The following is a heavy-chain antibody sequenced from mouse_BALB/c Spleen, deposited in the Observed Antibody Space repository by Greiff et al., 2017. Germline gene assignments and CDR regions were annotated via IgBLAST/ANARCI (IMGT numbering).Heavy chain of an antibody. J-gene: IGHJ2*01. V-gene: IGHV14-3*02. CDR1: GFNIKDTY. D-gene: IGHD1-1*01. CDR2: IDPANGNT. CDR3: ARGYYGSTYAMDY. Sequence: EVKLVESGAELVKPGASVKLSCTASGFNIKDTYMHWVKQRPEQGLEWIGRIDPANGNTKYDPKFQGKATITADTSSNTAYLQLSSLTSEDTADYYCARGYYGSTYAMDYWGQGTTLTVSS.